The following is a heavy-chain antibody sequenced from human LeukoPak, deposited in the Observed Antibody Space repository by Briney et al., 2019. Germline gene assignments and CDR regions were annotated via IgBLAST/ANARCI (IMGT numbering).Heavy chain of an antibody. V-gene: IGHV3-74*01. CDR2: INSDGTAT. CDR1: GFTVSGNY. J-gene: IGHJ5*02. D-gene: IGHD6-19*01. CDR3: ARGVSGGSGWSLFDP. Sequence: GGSLRLSCAVSGFTVSGNYMSWVRQGPGKGLLWVSRINSDGTATTYAGSVKGRFTISRDNAKNTAYLQMNSLRSEDTAVYYCARGVSGGSGWSLFDPWGQGTLVTVSS.